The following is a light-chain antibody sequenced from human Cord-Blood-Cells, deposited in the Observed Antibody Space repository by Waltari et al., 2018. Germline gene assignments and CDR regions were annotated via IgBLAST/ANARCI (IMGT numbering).Light chain of an antibody. CDR3: SSYAGSNNFV. J-gene: IGLJ3*02. CDR1: SSDVGGCNQ. V-gene: IGLV2-8*01. CDR2: EVS. Sequence: QSARTQPPSASGSPGQSVTISCTGTSSDVGGCNQVSWYQQHPGKAPKLMIYEVSKRPSGVPDRFSGSKSGNTASLTVSGLQAEDEADYYCSSYAGSNNFVFGGGTKLTV.